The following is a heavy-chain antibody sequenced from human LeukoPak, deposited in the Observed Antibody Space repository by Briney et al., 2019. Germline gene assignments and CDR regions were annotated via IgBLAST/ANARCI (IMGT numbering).Heavy chain of an antibody. Sequence: ASVKVSCKASGYTFTSYGIRWVRQAPGQGLEWMGWISAYNGNTNYAQKLQGRVTMTTDTSTSTAYMELRSLRSDDTAVYYCARVGHRYYDFWSGYRQYYFDYWGQGTLVTVSS. V-gene: IGHV1-18*01. CDR2: ISAYNGNT. J-gene: IGHJ4*02. D-gene: IGHD3-3*01. CDR1: GYTFTSYG. CDR3: ARVGHRYYDFWSGYRQYYFDY.